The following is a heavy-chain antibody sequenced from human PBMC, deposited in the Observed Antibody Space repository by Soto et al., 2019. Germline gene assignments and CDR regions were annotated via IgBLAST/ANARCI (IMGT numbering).Heavy chain of an antibody. CDR2: ITYSSNYI. D-gene: IGHD6-19*01. CDR3: ARSRSGWYSAIDY. Sequence: GGSLRLSCASSGFTFSAYSMNWVRQAPGKGLEWVSSITYSSNYIYYADSVKGRFTISRDNAKNSLYLQMNSLRAEDTAVYYCARSRSGWYSAIDYWGQGXLVTVSS. J-gene: IGHJ4*02. V-gene: IGHV3-21*01. CDR1: GFTFSAYS.